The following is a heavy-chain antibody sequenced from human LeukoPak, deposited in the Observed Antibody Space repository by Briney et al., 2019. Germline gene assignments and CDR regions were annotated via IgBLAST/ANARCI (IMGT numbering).Heavy chain of an antibody. CDR3: ARGCGGDCYSYFDY. J-gene: IGHJ4*02. D-gene: IGHD2-21*02. CDR1: GFTFSTYW. CDR2: INPDGTTT. Sequence: GGSLRLSCAASGFTFSTYWMRWVRQAPGKGLVWVSRINPDGTTTSYADSVKGRFTISRDNAKNSLYLQMNSLRAEDTAAYYCARGCGGDCYSYFDYWGQGTLVTVSS. V-gene: IGHV3-74*01.